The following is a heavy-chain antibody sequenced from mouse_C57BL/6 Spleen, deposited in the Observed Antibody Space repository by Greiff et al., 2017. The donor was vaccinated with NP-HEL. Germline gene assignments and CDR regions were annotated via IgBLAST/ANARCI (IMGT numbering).Heavy chain of an antibody. J-gene: IGHJ4*01. CDR3: ARSLRDYDYYAMDY. CDR1: GYTFTSYG. V-gene: IGHV1-81*01. CDR2: IYPRSGNT. D-gene: IGHD2-4*01. Sequence: QVQLKQSGAELARPGASVKLSCKASGYTFTSYGISWVKQRTGQGLEWIGEIYPRSGNTYYNEKFKGKATLTADKSSSTAYMELRSLTSEDSAVYFCARSLRDYDYYAMDYWGQGTSVTVSS.